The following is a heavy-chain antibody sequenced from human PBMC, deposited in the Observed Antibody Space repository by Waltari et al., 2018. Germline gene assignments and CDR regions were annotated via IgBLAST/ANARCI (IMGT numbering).Heavy chain of an antibody. CDR3: ARDGGIAAAHFRH. D-gene: IGHD6-13*01. J-gene: IGHJ1*01. V-gene: IGHV4-59*01. CDR1: GGSISSYY. Sequence: QVQLQESGPGLVKPSETLSLTCTVSGGSISSYYWSWIRQPPGKGLEWIGYIYYSGSTNYNPSLKSRVTISVDTSKNQFSLKLSSVTAADTAVYYCARDGGIAAAHFRHWGQGTLVTVSS. CDR2: IYYSGST.